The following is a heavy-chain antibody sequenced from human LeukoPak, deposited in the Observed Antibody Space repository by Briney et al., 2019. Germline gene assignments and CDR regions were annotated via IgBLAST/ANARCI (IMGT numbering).Heavy chain of an antibody. CDR3: ASLYGDYADY. J-gene: IGHJ4*02. D-gene: IGHD4-17*01. CDR2: IYHSGST. Sequence: SETLSLTCAVSGVSISSGGYSWSWIRQPPGKGLEWIGYIYHSGSTYYNPSLKSRVTISVDRSKNQFSLKLSSVTAAGTAVYYCASLYGDYADYWGQGTLVTVSS. V-gene: IGHV4-30-2*01. CDR1: GVSISSGGYS.